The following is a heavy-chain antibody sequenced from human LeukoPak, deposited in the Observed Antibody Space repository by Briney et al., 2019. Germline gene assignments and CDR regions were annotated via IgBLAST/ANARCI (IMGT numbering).Heavy chain of an antibody. CDR3: ARGRFIAGTTAYYFDY. Sequence: GGPLRLSCVDSGFTFSSHWMSWVRQAPGKGLEWVANINQGGGEKYYVDSVKGRFTISRDNAKKSLFLQMNSLRAEDTAVYYCARGRFIAGTTAYYFDYWGQGTLVTVSS. V-gene: IGHV3-7*03. CDR1: GFTFSSHW. D-gene: IGHD1-26*01. J-gene: IGHJ4*02. CDR2: INQGGGEK.